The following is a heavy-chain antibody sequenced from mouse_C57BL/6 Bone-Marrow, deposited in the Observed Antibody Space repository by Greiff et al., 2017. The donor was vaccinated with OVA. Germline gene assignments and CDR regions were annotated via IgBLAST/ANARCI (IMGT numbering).Heavy chain of an antibody. J-gene: IGHJ1*03. CDR2: IDPETGGT. CDR3: TRYHYGSSYVYFDV. D-gene: IGHD1-1*01. CDR1: GYTFTDYE. V-gene: IGHV1-15*01. Sequence: SGAELVRPGASVTLSCKASGYTFTDYEMHWVKQTPVHGLEWIGAIDPETGGTAYNQKFKGKAILTADKSSSTAYMELRSLTSEDSAVYYCTRYHYGSSYVYFDVWGTGTTVTVSS.